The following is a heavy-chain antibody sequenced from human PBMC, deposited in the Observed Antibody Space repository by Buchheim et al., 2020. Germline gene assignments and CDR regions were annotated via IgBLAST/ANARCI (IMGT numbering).Heavy chain of an antibody. J-gene: IGHJ4*02. CDR3: ARALDAPMVRYFDY. Sequence: QVQLQESGPGLVKPSETLSLTCSVSGVSISSGDDYWSWIRQPPGKGLEWIGYIHYRGNSFYNSSLKGRITMSLDTSKNQFSLRLSSVTAADTAVYYCARALDAPMVRYFDYWGQGTL. D-gene: IGHD5-18*01. V-gene: IGHV4-30-4*08. CDR2: IHYRGNS. CDR1: GVSISSGDDY.